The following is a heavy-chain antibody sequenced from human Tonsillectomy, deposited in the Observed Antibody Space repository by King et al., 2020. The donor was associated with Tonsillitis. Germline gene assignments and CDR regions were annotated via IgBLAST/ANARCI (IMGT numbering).Heavy chain of an antibody. CDR2: ISGSGGAT. CDR3: AKDGRGNPYYMDV. J-gene: IGHJ6*03. CDR1: GFTFSSYA. Sequence: VQLVESGGGLVQPGGSLRLSCAASGFTFSSYAMSWVSHTPGKGLEWVSVISGSGGATYYADSVEGRFTISRDNTKNTLYLQMNSLRPEDTAVYHCAKDGRGNPYYMDVWGKGTTVTVSS. V-gene: IGHV3-23*04. D-gene: IGHD1-14*01.